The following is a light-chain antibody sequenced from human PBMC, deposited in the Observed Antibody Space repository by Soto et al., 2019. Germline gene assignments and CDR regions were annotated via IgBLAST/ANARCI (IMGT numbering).Light chain of an antibody. Sequence: IVMTQSPATLSVSPGERATLSCRASQSVSSNLAWYQQKPGQAPRLLIYGASTRATGIPARFSGSGSGTEFTLTISSLQSEDFAVYYCQQYNNWPRTFGKGTKVDI. J-gene: IGKJ1*01. V-gene: IGKV3-15*01. CDR3: QQYNNWPRT. CDR2: GAS. CDR1: QSVSSN.